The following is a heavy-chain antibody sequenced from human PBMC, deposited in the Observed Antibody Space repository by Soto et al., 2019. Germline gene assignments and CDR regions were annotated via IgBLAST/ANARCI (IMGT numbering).Heavy chain of an antibody. CDR2: ISYNGNNK. V-gene: IGHV3-30*04. Sequence: QVQLVESGGGVVQPGRSLRLSCAASGFSISTYALHWVRQAPGKGPEWVAIISYNGNNKHYADSVKGRFTISRDNSKNTVDLQMNSLRVEDTAMYYCARRSFPYSGSPLEPWSDALDIWGPGTMVTVSS. CDR1: GFSISTYA. J-gene: IGHJ3*02. CDR3: ARRSFPYSGSPLEPWSDALDI. D-gene: IGHD1-26*01.